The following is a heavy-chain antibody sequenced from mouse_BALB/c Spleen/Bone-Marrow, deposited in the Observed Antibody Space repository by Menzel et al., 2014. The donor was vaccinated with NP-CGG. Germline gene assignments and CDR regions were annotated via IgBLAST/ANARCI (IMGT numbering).Heavy chain of an antibody. Sequence: VKLMESGPELVRPGASVKMSCKASGYTFTSYWTHWVKQRPGQGLEWIGMIDPSNSETRLTQKFRDKATLNVDKSSNTAYMQLSSLTSEDSAVYYCARLDGNYRNYFDYWGQGISLTVSS. J-gene: IGHJ2*02. CDR1: GYTFTSYW. D-gene: IGHD2-1*01. CDR2: IDPSNSET. V-gene: IGHV1S127*01. CDR3: ARLDGNYRNYFDY.